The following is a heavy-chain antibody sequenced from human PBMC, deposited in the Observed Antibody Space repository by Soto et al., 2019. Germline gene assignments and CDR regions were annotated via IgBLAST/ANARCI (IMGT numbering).Heavy chain of an antibody. CDR1: GFTFSSEV. CDR2: LSYGGTDK. J-gene: IGHJ6*02. Sequence: QVQLVESGGGVVQSGRSLRLSCAVSGFTFSSEVLHWVRQAPGKGLEWVAVLSYGGTDKYYADSVKGRSTISTDNSKNTVFLQMNSLRRDDTAIYFCAKDGTDNGVPYFALDVWGQGTTVSVS. D-gene: IGHD4-17*01. CDR3: AKDGTDNGVPYFALDV. V-gene: IGHV3-30-3*01.